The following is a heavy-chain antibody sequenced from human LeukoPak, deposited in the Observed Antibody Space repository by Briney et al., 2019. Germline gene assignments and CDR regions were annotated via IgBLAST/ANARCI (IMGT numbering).Heavy chain of an antibody. CDR2: IYYSGST. D-gene: IGHD3-22*01. J-gene: IGHJ4*02. CDR3: ASLYYYDSSGYYSGDY. Sequence: SETLSLTCTVSGGSISSYYWSWIRQPPGKGLEWIGYIYYSGSTNYNPSLKSRVTISVDTSKYQFSLKLSSVTAADTAVYYCASLYYYDSSGYYSGDYWGQGTLVTVSS. CDR1: GGSISSYY. V-gene: IGHV4-59*01.